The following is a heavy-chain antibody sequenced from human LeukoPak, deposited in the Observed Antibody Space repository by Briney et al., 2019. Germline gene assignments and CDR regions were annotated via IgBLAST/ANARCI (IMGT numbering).Heavy chain of an antibody. CDR1: GFSLSSSGEG. D-gene: IGHD2/OR15-2a*01. J-gene: IGHJ4*02. V-gene: IGHV2-5*02. Sequence: SGPTLVKPTQTLTLTCTFSGFSLSSSGEGVGWIRQPPGKALEWLARIYSGDDKHYSPSLQSRLTVAWDTSENQVVLTMTNMDPVDTATYYCAHRLHAYGEYDFWGQGILVTVSS. CDR2: IYSGDDK. CDR3: AHRLHAYGEYDF.